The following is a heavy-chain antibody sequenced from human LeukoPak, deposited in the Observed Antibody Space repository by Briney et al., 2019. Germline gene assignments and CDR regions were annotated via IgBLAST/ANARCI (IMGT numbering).Heavy chain of an antibody. J-gene: IGHJ3*02. D-gene: IGHD5-24*01. CDR3: ARTRDGYNYDGFDI. CDR1: GFTFSNYA. CDR2: ISTSSTYV. V-gene: IGHV3-21*01. Sequence: GGSQKLSCAASGFTFSNYAMNWVRQAPGKGLEWVSSISTSSTYVYSAASVKGRFTISRDNAKNSLYLQMNSLRAEDTAVYYCARTRDGYNYDGFDIWGQGTMVTVSS.